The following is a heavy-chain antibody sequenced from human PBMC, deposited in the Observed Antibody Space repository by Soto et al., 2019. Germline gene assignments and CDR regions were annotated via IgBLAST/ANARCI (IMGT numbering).Heavy chain of an antibody. J-gene: IGHJ5*02. Sequence: PSATLSLTCTVSGGSINNYYWSWIRQPAGKGLEWIGRVYTSGSTNYNPSLKSRVTMSVDTSNNQFSLRVSSVTAADTAIYYCARGPPFDPWGQGTLVTVSS. CDR2: VYTSGST. CDR3: ARGPPFDP. CDR1: GGSINNYY. V-gene: IGHV4-4*07.